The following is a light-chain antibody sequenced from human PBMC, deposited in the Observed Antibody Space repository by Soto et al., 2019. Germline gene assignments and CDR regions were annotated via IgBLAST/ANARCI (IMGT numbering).Light chain of an antibody. CDR1: QSISSH. CDR2: TAS. V-gene: IGKV1-39*01. Sequence: DIRMTQSPSSLSASIGDTVPITCRASQSISSHLNWYQQKPGKAPNLLVYTASNLQSGVPSRFSGSGSGTDFTLTISSLQPEDFATYYCQQSYSTPISFGQGTRLEIK. J-gene: IGKJ5*01. CDR3: QQSYSTPIS.